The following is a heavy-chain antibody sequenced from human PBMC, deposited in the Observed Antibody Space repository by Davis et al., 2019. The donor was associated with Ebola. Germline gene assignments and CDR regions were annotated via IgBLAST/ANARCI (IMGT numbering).Heavy chain of an antibody. CDR3: ARDVGGRAGY. J-gene: IGHJ4*02. CDR2: IDTDGSTT. Sequence: PGGSLRLSCVRSEFTFRSYWFHWVRQAPGKGLEWVSRIDTDGSTTNYADSVRGRFTISRDNAKNTLFLQMNSLRADDTAVYYCARDVGGRAGYWGQGTLVTVSS. CDR1: EFTFRSYW. V-gene: IGHV3-74*01.